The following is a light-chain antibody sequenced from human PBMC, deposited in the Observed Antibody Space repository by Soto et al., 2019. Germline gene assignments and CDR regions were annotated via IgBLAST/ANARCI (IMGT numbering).Light chain of an antibody. V-gene: IGKV3-15*01. J-gene: IGKJ4*01. CDR1: QRVSSN. CDR3: QQYNNCPLT. CDR2: GAS. Sequence: EIVMTQSPATLSVSPGERATLSCRASQRVSSNLAWYQQKPGQAPRLLIYGASTRATGIPARFSGSGSGTEFTLTISSLQYEDFVVYYCQQYNNCPLTFGGGTKVEIK.